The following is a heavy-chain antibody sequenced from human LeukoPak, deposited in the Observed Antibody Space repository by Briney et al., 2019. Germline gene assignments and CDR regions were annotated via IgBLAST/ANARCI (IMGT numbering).Heavy chain of an antibody. J-gene: IGHJ4*02. V-gene: IGHV3-73*01. Sequence: GGSLRLSCAASGFTFSGSAMHWVRQASGKGLEWVGRIRSKANSYATAYAASAKGRFTISRDDSKNTAYLQMNSLKTEDTAVYYCTRHLMYYYDSSGYYEDYWGQGTLVTVSS. D-gene: IGHD3-22*01. CDR1: GFTFSGSA. CDR2: IRSKANSYAT. CDR3: TRHLMYYYDSSGYYEDY.